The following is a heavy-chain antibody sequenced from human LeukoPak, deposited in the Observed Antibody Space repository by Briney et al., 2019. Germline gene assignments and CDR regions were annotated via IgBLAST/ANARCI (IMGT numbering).Heavy chain of an antibody. V-gene: IGHV3-21*01. CDR1: GFTFSSYS. CDR2: ISSSSSYI. Sequence: GGSLRLSCAASGFTFSSYSMNWVRQAPGKGLEWVSSISSSSSYIYYADSVKGRFTISRDNAKNTLYLQMNSLRAEDTAVYYCARERGIAVAGTGAFDYWGQGTLVTVSS. CDR3: ARERGIAVAGTGAFDY. D-gene: IGHD6-19*01. J-gene: IGHJ4*02.